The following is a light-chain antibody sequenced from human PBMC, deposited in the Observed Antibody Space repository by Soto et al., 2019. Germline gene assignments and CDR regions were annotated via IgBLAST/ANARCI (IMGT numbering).Light chain of an antibody. V-gene: IGLV2-18*02. CDR3: SSYTRTSTYV. Sequence: LPIIKTGTSSDVGSYNRVSWYQQPPGTAPKLMIYEVSNRPSGVPDRFSGSKSGNTASLTISGLQAEDEADYYCSSYTRTSTYVFGTGTEVTVL. CDR2: EVS. CDR1: SSDVGSYNR. J-gene: IGLJ1*01.